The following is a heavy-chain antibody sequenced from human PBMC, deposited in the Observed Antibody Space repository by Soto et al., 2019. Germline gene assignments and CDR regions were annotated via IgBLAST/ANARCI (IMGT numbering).Heavy chain of an antibody. CDR3: ARDGQYYYDSRGYHWGFDY. CDR1: GFTFSSYG. Sequence: QVQLVESGGGVVQPGRSLRLSCAASGFTFSSYGMHWVRQAPGKGLEWVAVIWYDGSNKYYADSVKGRFTISRDNSKNTLYLQMNSLRAEDTAVYYCARDGQYYYDSRGYHWGFDYWGQGTLVTVSS. V-gene: IGHV3-33*01. CDR2: IWYDGSNK. J-gene: IGHJ4*02. D-gene: IGHD3-22*01.